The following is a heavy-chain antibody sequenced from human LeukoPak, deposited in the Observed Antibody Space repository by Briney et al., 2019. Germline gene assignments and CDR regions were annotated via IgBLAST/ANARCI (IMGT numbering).Heavy chain of an antibody. D-gene: IGHD1-1*01. J-gene: IGHJ3*02. CDR2: IFYSGST. CDR3: ARRERNASFDI. V-gene: IGHV4-39*01. Sequence: SETLSLTCTVSGGSISSSSYYWGWIRQPPGKGLEWIGNIFYSGSTYYNPSLKSQFTISVDTSKNQFSLKLSSVTAADTAVYYCARRERNASFDIWGQGTMVTVSS. CDR1: GGSISSSSYY.